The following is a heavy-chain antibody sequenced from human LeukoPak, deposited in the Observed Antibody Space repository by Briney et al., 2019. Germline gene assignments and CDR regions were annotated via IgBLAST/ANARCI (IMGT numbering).Heavy chain of an antibody. CDR2: IYHSGST. J-gene: IGHJ4*02. CDR3: ARGDRPSSSGPTWGVFDY. V-gene: IGHV4-38-2*01. CDR1: GYSISSGYY. D-gene: IGHD3-22*01. Sequence: TSETLSLTCAVSGYSISSGYYWGWIRQPPGKGLEWIGSIYHSGSTYYNPSLKSRVTISVDTSKNQFSLKLSSVTAADTAVYYCARGDRPSSSGPTWGVFDYWGQGTLVTVSS.